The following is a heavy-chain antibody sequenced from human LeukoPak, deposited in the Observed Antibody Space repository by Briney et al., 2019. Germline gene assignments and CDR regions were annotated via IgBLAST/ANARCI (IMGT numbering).Heavy chain of an antibody. Sequence: GGSLRLSWAASGFIFSTHSMNWVRQAPGKGLEWVSSISSSSSYIYYAASVKGRFTISRDNAKNSLFLQLNSLRAEDTAVYYCARLADDCSGGRCSPFYGVDSWGQRTMVTVSS. V-gene: IGHV3-21*01. CDR3: ARLADDCSGGRCSPFYGVDS. D-gene: IGHD2-15*01. J-gene: IGHJ3*02. CDR2: ISSSSSYI. CDR1: GFIFSTHS.